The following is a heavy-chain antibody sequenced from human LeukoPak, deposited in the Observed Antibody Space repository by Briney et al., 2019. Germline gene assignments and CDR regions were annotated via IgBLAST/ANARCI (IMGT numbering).Heavy chain of an antibody. CDR3: VRDPGEQLAIDPHFDS. CDR1: GYSCTTCG. D-gene: IGHD1-26*01. CDR2: INTYNGDT. J-gene: IGHJ4*02. Sequence: ASVKVSCKASGYSCTTCGISWVRQAPGQGLEWMGWINTYNGDTNYAQTVQGRLTSTTDTATTTVYMELRSLRSYDTATYFCVRDPGEQLAIDPHFDSWGLGTPVTVSS. V-gene: IGHV1-18*01.